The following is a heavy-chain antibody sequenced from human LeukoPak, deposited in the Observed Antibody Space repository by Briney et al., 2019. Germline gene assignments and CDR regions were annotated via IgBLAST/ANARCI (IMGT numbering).Heavy chain of an antibody. CDR2: LFGGGTI. J-gene: IGHJ4*02. CDR1: GFTVSAYY. V-gene: IGHV3-53*01. D-gene: IGHD1-1*01. Sequence: GGSLRLSCAASGFTVSAYYMSWVRQAPGKGLEWVSVLFGGGTIYYADSVNSRFTISRDNSKNTLYLQLNSLRAEDTAVYYCARGPRVATYYYFDYWSQGTLVTVSS. CDR3: ARGPRVATYYYFDY.